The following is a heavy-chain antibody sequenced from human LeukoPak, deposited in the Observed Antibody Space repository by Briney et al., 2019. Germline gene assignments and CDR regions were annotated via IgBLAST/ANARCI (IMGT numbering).Heavy chain of an antibody. D-gene: IGHD4-23*01. CDR1: GGSISSYY. Sequence: SETLSLTCTVSGGSISSYYWSWIRQPPGKGLEWIGYIYYSGSTNYNPSLKSRVTISVDTSKNQFSLKLSSVTAADTAVYYCAGCGNAVGYIDYWGQGTLVTVSS. CDR2: IYYSGST. J-gene: IGHJ4*02. V-gene: IGHV4-59*01. CDR3: AGCGNAVGYIDY.